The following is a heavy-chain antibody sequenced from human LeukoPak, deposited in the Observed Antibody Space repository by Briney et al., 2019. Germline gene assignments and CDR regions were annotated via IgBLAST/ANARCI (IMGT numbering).Heavy chain of an antibody. Sequence: KPSETLSLTCTVSGGSISNSFWAWIRQPPGKGLEWIGYIHNSGTTKYNLTLESRVAISLDTSRNQFSLKLSSVTAADTAIYYCARDSRGGGPDFDYWGQGTLVTVSS. CDR3: ARDSRGGGPDFDY. D-gene: IGHD3-16*01. J-gene: IGHJ4*02. CDR1: GGSISNSF. V-gene: IGHV4-59*01. CDR2: IHNSGTT.